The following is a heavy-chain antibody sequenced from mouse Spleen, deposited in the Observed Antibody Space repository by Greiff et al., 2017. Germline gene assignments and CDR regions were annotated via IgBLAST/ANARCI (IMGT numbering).Heavy chain of an antibody. D-gene: IGHD4-1*02. CDR2: IYWDDDK. J-gene: IGHJ2*01. CDR1: GFSLSTSGMG. Sequence: QVTLKVCGPGILQSSQTLSLTCSFSGFSLSTSGMGVSWIRQPSGKGLEWLAHIYWDDDKRYNPSLKSRLTISKDTSRNQVFLKITSVDTADTATYYCARSEFQLGRYFDYWGQGTTLTVSS. V-gene: IGHV8-12*01. CDR3: ARSEFQLGRYFDY.